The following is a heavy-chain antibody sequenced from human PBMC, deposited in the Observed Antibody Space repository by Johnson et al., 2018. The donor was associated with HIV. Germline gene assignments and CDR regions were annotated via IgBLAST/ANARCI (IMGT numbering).Heavy chain of an antibody. CDR1: GFTFSSYG. D-gene: IGHD2-8*02. V-gene: IGHV3-48*04. Sequence: VQLVVSGGGVVQPGGSLRLSCAASGFTFSSYGMHWVRQAPGKGLEWVSYISSGGGSVYYAESMKGRFIISRDNSKNSLYLQMNSLRAEDTALYYCAKDMRGLVSTGGVVGAFDIWGQGTMVTVSS. J-gene: IGHJ3*02. CDR2: ISSGGGSV. CDR3: AKDMRGLVSTGGVVGAFDI.